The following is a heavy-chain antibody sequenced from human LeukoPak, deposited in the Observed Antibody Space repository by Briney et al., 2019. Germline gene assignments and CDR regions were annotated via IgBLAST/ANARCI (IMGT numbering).Heavy chain of an antibody. CDR3: ARASDYGDHPTIYYYYYYMDV. V-gene: IGHV1-46*01. CDR1: GYTFTSYH. J-gene: IGHJ6*03. D-gene: IGHD4-17*01. Sequence: ASVKVSCKASGYTFTSYHMHWVRQAPGQGLEWMGIINPSGGSTSYAQKFQGRVTMTRDMSTSTVYMELSSLRSEDTAVYYCARASDYGDHPTIYYYYYYMDVWGKGTTVTVSS. CDR2: INPSGGST.